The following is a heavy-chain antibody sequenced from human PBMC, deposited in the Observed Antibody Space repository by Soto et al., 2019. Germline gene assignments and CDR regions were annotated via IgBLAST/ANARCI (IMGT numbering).Heavy chain of an antibody. D-gene: IGHD3-22*01. V-gene: IGHV3-7*03. CDR2: IKQDGSEK. J-gene: IGHJ4*02. CDR3: SSGYSPWYFDY. CDR1: GFTFSSYW. Sequence: GGSLRLSCAASGFTFSSYWMSWVRQAPGKGLEWVANIKQDGSEKYYVDSVKGRFTISRDNAKNSLYLQMNSLRAEDTAVYYCSSGYSPWYFDYWGQGTLATVSS.